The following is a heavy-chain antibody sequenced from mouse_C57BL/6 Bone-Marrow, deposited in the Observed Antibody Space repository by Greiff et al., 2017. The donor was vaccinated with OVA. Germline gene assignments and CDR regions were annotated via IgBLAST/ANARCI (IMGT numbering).Heavy chain of an antibody. D-gene: IGHD1-1*01. V-gene: IGHV14-2*01. CDR1: GFNIKDYY. J-gene: IGHJ2*01. CDR3: ARDYYGSSYVDYFDY. CDR2: IDPEDGET. Sequence: EVQLVESGAELVKPGASVKLSCTASGFNIKDYYMHWVKQRTEQGLEWIGRIDPEDGETKYAPKFQGKATITADTSSNTAYLQLSSLTSEYTAVYYCARDYYGSSYVDYFDYWGQGTTLTVSS.